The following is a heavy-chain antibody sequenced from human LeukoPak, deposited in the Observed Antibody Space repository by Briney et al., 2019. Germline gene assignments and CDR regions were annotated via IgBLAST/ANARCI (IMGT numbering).Heavy chain of an antibody. D-gene: IGHD2-15*01. J-gene: IGHJ4*02. CDR1: GYTFTSYG. Sequence: ASVTVSCKASGYTFTSYGISWVRQAPGQGLEWMGWISAYNGNTNYAQKLQGRVTMTTDTSTSTAYMELRSLRSDDTAVYYCARADSVGLDLDYWGQGTLVTVSS. V-gene: IGHV1-18*01. CDR2: ISAYNGNT. CDR3: ARADSVGLDLDY.